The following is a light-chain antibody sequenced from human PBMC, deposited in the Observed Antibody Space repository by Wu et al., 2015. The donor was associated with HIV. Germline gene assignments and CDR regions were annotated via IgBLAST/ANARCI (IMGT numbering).Light chain of an antibody. J-gene: IGKJ4*01. CDR3: QQYVSFPLT. CDR1: QSINSW. Sequence: DIQMTQSPSTLSAFLGDRVTITCRASQSINSWLAWYQQKPGKAPKLLIYKASNLESEVPSRFTGSGSGTQFTLTITSLQPDDFATYYCQQYVSFPLTFGGGTKVEI. V-gene: IGKV1-5*03. CDR2: KAS.